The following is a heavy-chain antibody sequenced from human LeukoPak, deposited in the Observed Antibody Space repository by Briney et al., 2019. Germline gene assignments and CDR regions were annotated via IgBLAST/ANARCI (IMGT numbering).Heavy chain of an antibody. J-gene: IGHJ4*02. D-gene: IGHD2-15*01. CDR1: GYTFTTYG. CDR3: ASSGCSGGTCYFPDY. CDR2: ISAYNGNT. V-gene: IGHV1-18*01. Sequence: VASMKVSCKASGYTFTTYGISWVRQAPGQGLEWMGWISAYNGNTNYAQKLQGRVTMTTDTSTSTAYMELRSLRSDDTAVYYCASSGCSGGTCYFPDYWGRGTLVTVSS.